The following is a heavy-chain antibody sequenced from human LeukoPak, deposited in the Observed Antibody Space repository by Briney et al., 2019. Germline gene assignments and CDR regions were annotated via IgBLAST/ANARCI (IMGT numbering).Heavy chain of an antibody. CDR2: INHSGST. Sequence: PSETLSLTCAVYGGSFSGYYWSWIRQPPGKGLEWIGEINHSGSTNYNPSLKSRVTISVDTSKNQLSLKLSSVTAADTAVYYCARGVDYYGVWGQGTLVTVSS. CDR3: ARGVDYYGV. V-gene: IGHV4-34*01. CDR1: GGSFSGYY. D-gene: IGHD3-10*01. J-gene: IGHJ4*02.